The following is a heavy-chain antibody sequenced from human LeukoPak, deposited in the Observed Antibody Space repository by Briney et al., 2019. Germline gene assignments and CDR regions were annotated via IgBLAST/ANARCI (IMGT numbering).Heavy chain of an antibody. D-gene: IGHD4-23*01. V-gene: IGHV3-30-3*01. Sequence: GGSLRLSCAASGFTFSSYAMHWVRQAPGKGLEWVAVISYDGSNKYYADSVKGRFTISRDNSKNTLYLQMNSLRAEDTAVYYCAREDYGGNSGDYWGQGTLVTVSS. CDR1: GFTFSSYA. CDR2: ISYDGSNK. J-gene: IGHJ4*02. CDR3: AREDYGGNSGDY.